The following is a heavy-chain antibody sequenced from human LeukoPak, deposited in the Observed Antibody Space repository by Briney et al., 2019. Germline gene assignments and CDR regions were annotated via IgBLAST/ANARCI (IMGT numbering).Heavy chain of an antibody. CDR1: GGSISSGGYY. Sequence: NSSETLSLTCTVPGGSISSGGYYWSWIRQPPGKGLEWIGYIYYSGSTYYNPSLKSRVTISVDTSKNQFSLKLSSVTAADTAVYYCARPHSSGWYGAFDYWGQGTLVTVSS. J-gene: IGHJ4*02. CDR3: ARPHSSGWYGAFDY. D-gene: IGHD6-19*01. CDR2: IYYSGST. V-gene: IGHV4-31*03.